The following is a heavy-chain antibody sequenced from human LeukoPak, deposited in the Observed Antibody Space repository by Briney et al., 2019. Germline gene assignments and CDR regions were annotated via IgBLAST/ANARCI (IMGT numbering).Heavy chain of an antibody. V-gene: IGHV1-2*02. J-gene: IGHJ6*03. CDR3: ARGPIIDIVIIPAADDYYYMDV. Sequence: ASVKVSCKASGYTFTGYYMHWVRQAPGQGLEWMGWINPNSGGTNYAQKIQGRVTMTTDTSTSTAYMELRSLRSDDTAVYYCARGPIIDIVIIPAADDYYYMDVWGKGTTVTVSS. CDR2: INPNSGGT. CDR1: GYTFTGYY. D-gene: IGHD2-2*01.